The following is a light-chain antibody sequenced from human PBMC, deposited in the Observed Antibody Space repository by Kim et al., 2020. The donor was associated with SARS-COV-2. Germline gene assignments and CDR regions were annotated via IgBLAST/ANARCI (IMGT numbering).Light chain of an antibody. CDR2: GAS. J-gene: IGKJ4*01. Sequence: SPGESATLSCRTSQSVSSTVAWYQQRPGQAPRLLIYGASTRATGIPGRFSGSVSGTEFTLTISSLQSEDFAVYYCQQYNDWPPLTFGGGTKVDIK. CDR3: QQYNDWPPLT. CDR1: QSVSST. V-gene: IGKV3-15*01.